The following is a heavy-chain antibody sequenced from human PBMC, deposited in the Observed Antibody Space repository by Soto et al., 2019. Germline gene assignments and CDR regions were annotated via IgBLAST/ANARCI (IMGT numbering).Heavy chain of an antibody. V-gene: IGHV3-23*01. CDR1: GFTFINYA. Sequence: EVQLLESGGDSVQPGGSVRLSCAGSGFTFINYAMNWVRQAPGKGLEWVSTISGGGDATFFADSVRGRFTFSRDKSKNTVTLQMNSLGVDDTAVYYCARKVVGSTSRPDYWYFDLWGRGTLVTVSS. CDR3: ARKVVGSTSRPDYWYFDL. D-gene: IGHD2-21*01. J-gene: IGHJ2*01. CDR2: ISGGGDAT.